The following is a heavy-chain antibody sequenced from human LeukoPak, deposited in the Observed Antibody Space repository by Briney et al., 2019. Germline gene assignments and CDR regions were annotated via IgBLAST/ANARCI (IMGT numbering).Heavy chain of an antibody. CDR1: GGSFSGYY. D-gene: IGHD3-22*01. V-gene: IGHV4-34*01. J-gene: IGHJ4*02. CDR3: ARWEYYDSSGYYPPGDY. CDR2: IYHSGST. Sequence: SETLSLTCAVYGGSFSGYYWSWIRQPPGKGLEWIGSIYHSGSTYYNPSLKSRVTISVDTSKNQFSLKLSSVTAADTAVYYCARWEYYDSSGYYPPGDYWGQGTLVTVSS.